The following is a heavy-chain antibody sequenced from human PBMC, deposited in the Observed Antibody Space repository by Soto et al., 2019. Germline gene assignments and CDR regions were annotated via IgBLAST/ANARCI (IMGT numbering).Heavy chain of an antibody. Sequence: GGSLRLSYAGSGFTFINYAMNWVRQASGKGLEWVSAISRRAESTYYADSVKGRFTISRDNSENKLHLQMNNLRAEDTAVYYWLKATYGWGNFLEYSPLWGRGSLVTVSS. J-gene: IGHJ1*01. CDR3: LKATYGWGNFLEYSPL. CDR1: GFTFINYA. D-gene: IGHD3-10*01. V-gene: IGHV3-23*01. CDR2: ISRRAEST.